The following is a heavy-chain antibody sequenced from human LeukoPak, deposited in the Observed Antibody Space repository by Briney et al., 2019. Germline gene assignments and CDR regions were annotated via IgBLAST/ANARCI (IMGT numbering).Heavy chain of an antibody. CDR2: IYYSGST. V-gene: IGHV4-59*01. J-gene: IGHJ4*02. Sequence: PSETLSLTSTVSGGSISSYYWSWIRQPPGKGLEWIGYIYYSGSTNYNPSLKSRVTISVDTSKNQFSLKLSSVTAADTAVYYCALGGSGINFDYWGQGTLVTVSS. CDR3: ALGGSGINFDY. D-gene: IGHD2-15*01. CDR1: GGSISSYY.